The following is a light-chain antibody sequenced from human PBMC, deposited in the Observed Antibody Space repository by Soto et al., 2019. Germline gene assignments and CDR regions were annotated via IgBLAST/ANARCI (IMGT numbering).Light chain of an antibody. V-gene: IGKV1-6*01. CDR1: QGIRKD. J-gene: IGKJ1*01. Sequence: ASQGIRKDLAWYQQKPGKAPKLLIYATSSLQSGVPSRFSGSGSGRDSNVTILRSQPADLAALPCPLPHTSPPPIAQGTKVDIK. CDR3: PLPHTSPPP. CDR2: ATS.